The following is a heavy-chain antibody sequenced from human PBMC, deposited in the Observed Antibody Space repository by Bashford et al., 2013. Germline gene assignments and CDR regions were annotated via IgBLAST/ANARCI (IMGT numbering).Heavy chain of an antibody. CDR3: ARESQTYYGSGRYYFDY. J-gene: IGHJ4*02. Sequence: VRQAPGKGLEWVSVIYSGGSTYYADSVKGRFTISRDNSKNTLYLQMNSLRAEDTAVYYCARESQTYYGSGRYYFDYWGQGTLVTVSS. V-gene: IGHV3-53*01. CDR2: IYSGGST. D-gene: IGHD3-10*01.